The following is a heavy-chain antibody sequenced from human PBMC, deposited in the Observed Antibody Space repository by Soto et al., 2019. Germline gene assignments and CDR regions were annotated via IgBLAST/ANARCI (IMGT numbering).Heavy chain of an antibody. CDR1: GGSISRGGYS. J-gene: IGHJ4*02. Sequence: QLQLQESGSGLVKPSQTLSLTCAVSGGSISRGGYSCSWIRKPPGKGLEWIVYIYHSGSTYYNPSLKCRVTIAVDRSKNQFSLTLSSVTAADMAVYYCARGGDSSGGQIDYWCQGTLVTVSS. V-gene: IGHV4-30-2*01. CDR2: IYHSGST. D-gene: IGHD3-22*01. CDR3: ARGGDSSGGQIDY.